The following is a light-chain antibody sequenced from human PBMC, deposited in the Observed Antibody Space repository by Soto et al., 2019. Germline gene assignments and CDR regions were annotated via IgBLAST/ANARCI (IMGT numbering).Light chain of an antibody. CDR3: SSYTNINTRACV. CDR2: EVT. CDR1: SSDIGAYNY. Sequence: QSVLTQPASVSGSPGQSITISCTGTSSDIGAYNYVSWYQQHPGEAPKLLIYEVTYRPSGVSDRFSGSKSAYTASLTISGLQPEDEADYYCSSYTNINTRACVFGTGTKVTVL. V-gene: IGLV2-14*01. J-gene: IGLJ1*01.